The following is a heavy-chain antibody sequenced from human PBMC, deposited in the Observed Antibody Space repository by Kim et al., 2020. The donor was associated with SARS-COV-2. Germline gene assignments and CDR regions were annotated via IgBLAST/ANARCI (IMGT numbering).Heavy chain of an antibody. V-gene: IGHV3-33*06. CDR3: AKDQPGQWLVAHPYNWFDP. J-gene: IGHJ5*02. Sequence: GRFTISRDNSKNTLYLQMNSLRAEDTAVYYCAKDQPGQWLVAHPYNWFDPWGQGTLVTVSS. D-gene: IGHD6-19*01.